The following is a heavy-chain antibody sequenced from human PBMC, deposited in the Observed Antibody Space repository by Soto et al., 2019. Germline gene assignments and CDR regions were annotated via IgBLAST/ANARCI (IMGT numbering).Heavy chain of an antibody. V-gene: IGHV3-53*01. CDR1: GFTVSSNY. CDR3: AREDYYDSSGYYGY. Sequence: GGSLRLSCAASGFTVSSNYMSWVRQAPGKGLEWVSVIYSGGSTYYADSVKGRFTISRDNSKNTLYLQMNSLRAEDTAVYYCAREDYYDSSGYYGYWGQGALVTVSS. D-gene: IGHD3-22*01. CDR2: IYSGGST. J-gene: IGHJ4*02.